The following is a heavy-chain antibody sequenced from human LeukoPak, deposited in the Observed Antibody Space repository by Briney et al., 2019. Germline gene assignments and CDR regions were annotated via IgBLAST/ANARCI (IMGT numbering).Heavy chain of an antibody. CDR2: IYYSGST. V-gene: IGHV4-59*01. J-gene: IGHJ5*02. CDR3: AREALTYSSGSYNWFDP. D-gene: IGHD6-19*01. Sequence: PSETLSLTCTVSGGSISSYYWSWIRQPPGKGLECIGYIYYSGSTNYNPSLKSRVTISVDTSKNQFSLKLSSVTAADTAVYYCAREALTYSSGSYNWFDPWGQGILVTVSS. CDR1: GGSISSYY.